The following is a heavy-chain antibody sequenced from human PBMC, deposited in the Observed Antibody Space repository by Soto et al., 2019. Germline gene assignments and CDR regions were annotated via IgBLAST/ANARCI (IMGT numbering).Heavy chain of an antibody. CDR1: GFSFDDFA. D-gene: IGHD3-22*01. CDR2: LSWNGGYI. V-gene: IGHV3-9*01. CDR3: VKDRDYFDSSGYFDY. J-gene: IGHJ4*02. Sequence: EVQLVESGGGLEQPGRSLRLSCAASGFSFDDFAMHWVRQAPGKGLEWVSGLSWNGGYIAYADSAKGRFTISRDNAKNSLYLHMSSLRVEDTALYYCVKDRDYFDSSGYFDYWGQGTLVTVSS.